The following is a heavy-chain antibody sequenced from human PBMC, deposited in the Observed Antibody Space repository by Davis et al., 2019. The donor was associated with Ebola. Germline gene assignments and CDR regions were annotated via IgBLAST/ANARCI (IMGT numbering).Heavy chain of an antibody. V-gene: IGHV4-34*01. CDR1: GGSFSGYY. Sequence: SETLSLTCAVYGGSFSGYYWSWIRQSPGKGLEWMGEISHHGIASYNPSLKSRVSMSVDTSKKQFSLKVTSVTAADTAVYYCARVTPGYTATAGYYYYGMDVWGQGTTVTVSS. CDR2: ISHHGIA. CDR3: ARVTPGYTATAGYYYYGMDV. D-gene: IGHD5-18*01. J-gene: IGHJ6*02.